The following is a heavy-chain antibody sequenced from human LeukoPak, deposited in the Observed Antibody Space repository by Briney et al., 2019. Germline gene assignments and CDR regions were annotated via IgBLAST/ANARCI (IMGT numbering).Heavy chain of an antibody. CDR3: ARHRQLVHWFDP. J-gene: IGHJ5*02. D-gene: IGHD6-6*01. V-gene: IGHV4-31*03. CDR1: GGSISSGGYY. Sequence: SETLSLTCTVSGGSISSGGYYWSWIRQHPGKGLEWIGYIYYSGSTYYNPSLKSRVTISVDTSKNQFSLKLNSVTAADTAVYYCARHRQLVHWFDPWGQGILVTVSS. CDR2: IYYSGST.